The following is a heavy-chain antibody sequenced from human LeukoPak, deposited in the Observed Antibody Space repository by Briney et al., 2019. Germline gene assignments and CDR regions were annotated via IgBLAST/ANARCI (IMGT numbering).Heavy chain of an antibody. CDR2: IYYSGST. V-gene: IGHV4-59*01. CDR1: GGSISSYH. D-gene: IGHD2-2*01. J-gene: IGHJ4*02. Sequence: PSETLSLTCTVSGGSISSYHWSWIRQPPGKGLEWSGYIYYSGSTNYNPSLKSRVTISVDTSKNKFSLKLSSVTAADTAVYYCARAYRYCSSTSCYAPGYFDYWGQGTLVTVSS. CDR3: ARAYRYCSSTSCYAPGYFDY.